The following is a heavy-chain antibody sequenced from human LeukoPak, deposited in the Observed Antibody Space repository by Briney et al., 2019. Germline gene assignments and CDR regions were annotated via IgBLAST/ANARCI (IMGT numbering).Heavy chain of an antibody. Sequence: GGSLRLSCAASGFTFSGSAMHWVRQASGEGLEWVGRIRSKANSYATAYAASVKGRFTISRDDSKNTAYLQMNSLKTEDTAVYYCTTASEYSSGWTPYGMDVWGQGTTVTVSS. V-gene: IGHV3-73*01. CDR3: TTASEYSSGWTPYGMDV. D-gene: IGHD6-19*01. CDR1: GFTFSGSA. J-gene: IGHJ6*02. CDR2: IRSKANSYAT.